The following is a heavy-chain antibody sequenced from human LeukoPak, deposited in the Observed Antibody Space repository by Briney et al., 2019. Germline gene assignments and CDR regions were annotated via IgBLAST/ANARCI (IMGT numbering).Heavy chain of an antibody. CDR1: GYTFTGYY. D-gene: IGHD6-6*01. Sequence: ASVKVSCKASGYTFTGYYMHWVRQAPGQGLAWMGWINPNSGGTNYAQKFQGRVTMTRDTSISTAYMELSRLRSDDTAVYYCARASTIAARRDWFDSWGQGTLVTVSS. J-gene: IGHJ5*01. CDR2: INPNSGGT. CDR3: ARASTIAARRDWFDS. V-gene: IGHV1-2*02.